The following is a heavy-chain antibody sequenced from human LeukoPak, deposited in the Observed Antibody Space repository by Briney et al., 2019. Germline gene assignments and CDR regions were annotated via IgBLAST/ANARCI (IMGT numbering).Heavy chain of an antibody. V-gene: IGHV3-23*01. J-gene: IGHJ4*02. CDR3: ARDSSSWSDFDY. Sequence: PGGSLRLSCAASGFTFSSYAMSWVRQAPGKGLEWVSAISGSGGSTYYADSVKGRFTISRDNSKNTLYLQMNSLRAEDTAVYYCARDSSSWSDFDYWGQGTLVTVSS. CDR2: ISGSGGST. D-gene: IGHD6-13*01. CDR1: GFTFSSYA.